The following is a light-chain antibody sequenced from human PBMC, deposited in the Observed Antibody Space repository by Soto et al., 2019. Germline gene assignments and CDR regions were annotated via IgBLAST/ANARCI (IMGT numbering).Light chain of an antibody. CDR2: DTS. J-gene: IGKJ1*01. CDR3: QQYGSSAT. V-gene: IGKV3-20*01. Sequence: FVLSAPRCSLPLPPVPRDTLTCRVSQSGSNSYVAWYQQKSGQAPRLLIYDTSSRATGIPDRFSGSGSGTDFTLTISRLEPEDFAVYYCQQYGSSATFGQGTKV. CDR1: QSGSNSY.